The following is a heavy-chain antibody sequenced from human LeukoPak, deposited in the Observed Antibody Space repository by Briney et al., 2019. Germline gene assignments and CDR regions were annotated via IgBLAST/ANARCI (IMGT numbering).Heavy chain of an antibody. Sequence: PSETLSLTCTVSGGSISGFYWSWIRQPPGKGLEWIGNIYFTGRTKITPSLDSRVTMSIDTSKSHFSLRLTSVTAADTAVYYCARRLAQTYFCDYWGQGTLVTASA. D-gene: IGHD6-19*01. V-gene: IGHV4-4*09. CDR2: IYFTGRT. CDR1: GGSISGFY. CDR3: ARRLAQTYFCDY. J-gene: IGHJ4*02.